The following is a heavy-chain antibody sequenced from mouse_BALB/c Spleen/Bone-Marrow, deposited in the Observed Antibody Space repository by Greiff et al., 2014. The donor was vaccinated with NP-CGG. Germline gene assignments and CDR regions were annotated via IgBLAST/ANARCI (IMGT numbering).Heavy chain of an antibody. V-gene: IGHV14-3*02. CDR3: ATMITDWYFDV. D-gene: IGHD2-4*01. CDR2: IDPANGST. CDR1: GFNIKDTY. Sequence: EVQLQQSGAELVKPGASVKLSCTASGFNIKDTYMHWVKQRPEQGLEWIGRIDPANGSTKYDPKFQGKATITADTSSNTAYLQLSSLTSEDTAVYYCATMITDWYFDVWGAGTTVTVSS. J-gene: IGHJ1*01.